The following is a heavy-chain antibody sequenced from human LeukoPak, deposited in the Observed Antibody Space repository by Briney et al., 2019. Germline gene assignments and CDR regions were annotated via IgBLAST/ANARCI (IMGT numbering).Heavy chain of an antibody. D-gene: IGHD6-13*01. CDR3: ARLPLPATGYSSSWSTYYFDY. V-gene: IGHV4-30-4*01. CDR1: GGSISSGDYY. CDR2: IYYSGST. Sequence: PSETLSLTCTVSGGSISSGDYYWSWIRQPPEKGLEWIGYIYYSGSTYYNPSLKSRVTISVDTSKNQFSLKLSSVTAADTAVYYCARLPLPATGYSSSWSTYYFDYWGQGTLVTVSS. J-gene: IGHJ4*02.